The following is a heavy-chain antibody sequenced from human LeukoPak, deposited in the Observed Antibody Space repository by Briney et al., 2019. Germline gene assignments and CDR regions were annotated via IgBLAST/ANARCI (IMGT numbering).Heavy chain of an antibody. CDR3: AREGYSYGFRAFDI. D-gene: IGHD5-18*01. J-gene: IGHJ3*02. Sequence: GGSLRLSCAASGFTFEDYGMTWVRQAPGKGLEWVAGISLNGGATGYADSVKGRFTISRDNAKNSLYLQMNSLRAEDTAVYYCAREGYSYGFRAFDIWGQGTMVTVSS. CDR2: ISLNGGAT. V-gene: IGHV3-20*04. CDR1: GFTFEDYG.